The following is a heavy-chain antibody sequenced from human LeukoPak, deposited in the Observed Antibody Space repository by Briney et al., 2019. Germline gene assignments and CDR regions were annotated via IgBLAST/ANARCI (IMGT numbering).Heavy chain of an antibody. J-gene: IGHJ4*02. Sequence: GEALDISWKGSGYIFTSYLLGWVRPMPGKGLGGMGIIYPGDSDTRYSPSFQRQVTISADKSISTAYMQWSSLKASDAAMYYCARLFYSGTYYFDYWGQGTLVTVSS. CDR3: ARLFYSGTYYFDY. D-gene: IGHD1-26*01. V-gene: IGHV5-51*01. CDR2: IYPGDSDT. CDR1: GYIFTSYL.